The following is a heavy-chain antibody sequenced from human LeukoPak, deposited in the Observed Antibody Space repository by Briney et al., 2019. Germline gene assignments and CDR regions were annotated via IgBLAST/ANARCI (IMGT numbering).Heavy chain of an antibody. CDR1: GFTFSSYW. J-gene: IGHJ4*02. Sequence: GGSLRLSCAASGFTFSSYWMNWVRQAPGKGLVWVSRINSDGSSTSYADSVKGRFTISRDNAKNTLYLQMNSLRAEDTAVYYCARPSQCSGGSCYSRDYWGQGTLVTVSS. CDR2: INSDGSST. D-gene: IGHD2-15*01. CDR3: ARPSQCSGGSCYSRDY. V-gene: IGHV3-74*01.